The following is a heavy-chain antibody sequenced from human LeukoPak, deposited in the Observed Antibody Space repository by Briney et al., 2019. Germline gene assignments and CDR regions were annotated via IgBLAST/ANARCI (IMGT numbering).Heavy chain of an antibody. CDR1: GGSIRSGDFY. V-gene: IGHV4-31*03. Sequence: SQTLSLTCTVSGGSIRSGDFYWSWIRQHPGKGLEWIGYIYYSGTTYYSPSLKSRVTISLDTSKNQFSLKLSSVTAADTAVYYCARVPSVIDAFDIWGQGTMVTVSS. J-gene: IGHJ3*02. CDR3: ARVPSVIDAFDI. D-gene: IGHD2-21*01. CDR2: IYYSGTT.